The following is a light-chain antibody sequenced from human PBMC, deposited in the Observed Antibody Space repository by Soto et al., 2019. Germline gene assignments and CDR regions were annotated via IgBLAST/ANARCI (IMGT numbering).Light chain of an antibody. CDR1: STDVGRYNY. CDR3: NSYTTSSTYV. CDR2: DVG. V-gene: IGLV2-14*01. Sequence: QSALTQPASVSGSPGQSITISCTGTSTDVGRYNYVSWYQQHPGKAPKLMIYDVGNRPSGVSNRFSGSKSGITASLTISGLQDEDEADYYCNSYTTSSTYVFGTGTKLTVL. J-gene: IGLJ1*01.